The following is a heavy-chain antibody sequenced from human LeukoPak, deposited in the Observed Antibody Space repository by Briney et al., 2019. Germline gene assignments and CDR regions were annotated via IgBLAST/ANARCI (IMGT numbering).Heavy chain of an antibody. CDR2: ISSSSSYI. D-gene: IGHD3-9*01. J-gene: IGHJ3*02. V-gene: IGHV3-21*01. CDR1: GFTFSNAW. Sequence: PGGSLRLSCAASGFTFSNAWMSWVRQAPGKGLEWVSSISSSSSYIYYADSVKGRFTISRDNAKNSLYLQMNSLRAEDTAVYYCARDGYYDILTGEGAFDIWGQGTMVTVSS. CDR3: ARDGYYDILTGEGAFDI.